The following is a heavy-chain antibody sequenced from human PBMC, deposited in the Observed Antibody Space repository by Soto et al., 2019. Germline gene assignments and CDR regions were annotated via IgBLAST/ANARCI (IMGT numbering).Heavy chain of an antibody. D-gene: IGHD1-26*01. CDR3: ARDALGWSSRRWAHYYYGMDV. J-gene: IGHJ6*02. CDR1: GYTFTSYA. CDR2: INAGNGNT. V-gene: IGHV1-3*01. Sequence: ASVKVSCKASGYTFTSYAMHWVRQAPGQRLEWMGWINAGNGNTKYSQKFQGRVTITRDTSASTAYMELSSLRSEDTAVYYCARDALGWSSRRWAHYYYGMDVWGQGTTVTVSS.